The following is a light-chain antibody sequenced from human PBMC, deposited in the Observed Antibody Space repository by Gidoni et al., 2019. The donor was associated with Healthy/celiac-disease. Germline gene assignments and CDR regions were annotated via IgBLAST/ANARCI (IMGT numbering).Light chain of an antibody. V-gene: IGKV3-15*01. CDR3: QQYNNWPPYT. J-gene: IGKJ2*01. CDR1: QSVSSN. CDR2: GAS. Sequence: LVMTQSPATLSVSPGERATLSCRASQSVSSNLPWYQQKPGQAPRLLIYGASTSATGIPARFSGSGSGTEFTLTISSLQSEDFAVYYCQQYNNWPPYTFGQGTKLEIK.